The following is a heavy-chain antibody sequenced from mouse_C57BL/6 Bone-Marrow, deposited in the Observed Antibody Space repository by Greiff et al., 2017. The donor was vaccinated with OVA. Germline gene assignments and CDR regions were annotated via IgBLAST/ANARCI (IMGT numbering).Heavy chain of an antibody. CDR3: AREVRIAWFAY. V-gene: IGHV1-64*01. J-gene: IGHJ3*01. CDR1: GYTFTSYW. D-gene: IGHD2-14*01. CDR2: IHPNSGST. Sequence: QVQLQQPGAELVKPGASVKLSCKASGYTFTSYWMHWVKQRPGQGLEWIGMIHPNSGSTNYNEKFKSKATLTVDKSSSTAYMQLSSLTSEDSAVYYCAREVRIAWFAYWGQGTLVTVSA.